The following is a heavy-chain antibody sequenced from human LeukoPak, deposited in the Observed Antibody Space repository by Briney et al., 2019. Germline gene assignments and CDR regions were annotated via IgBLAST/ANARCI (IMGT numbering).Heavy chain of an antibody. Sequence: ASVKVSCKASGYTFTTYAMHWVRQAPGQRLEWMGWINAGNGNTKYSQKFQGRVTITRDTSASTAYMELSSLRSEDTAVYHCARGFGELVFDYWGQGTLVTVSS. CDR1: GYTFTTYA. CDR2: INAGNGNT. D-gene: IGHD3-10*01. J-gene: IGHJ4*02. V-gene: IGHV1-3*01. CDR3: ARGFGELVFDY.